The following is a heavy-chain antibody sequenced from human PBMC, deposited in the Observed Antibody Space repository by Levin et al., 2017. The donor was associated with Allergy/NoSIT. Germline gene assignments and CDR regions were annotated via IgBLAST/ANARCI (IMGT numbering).Heavy chain of an antibody. CDR2: IYSSGST. CDR3: ARNKALSSSGYFDY. CDR1: GGSISSGAYH. V-gene: IGHV4-31*03. D-gene: IGHD6-6*01. Sequence: SETLSLTCTVSGGSISSGAYHWSWIRQHPGTGLEWIGYIYSSGSTYYNPSLKSRVTISLDTSKNQFSLKLTSVTAADTAVYYCARNKALSSSGYFDYWGQGTLVTVSS. J-gene: IGHJ4*02.